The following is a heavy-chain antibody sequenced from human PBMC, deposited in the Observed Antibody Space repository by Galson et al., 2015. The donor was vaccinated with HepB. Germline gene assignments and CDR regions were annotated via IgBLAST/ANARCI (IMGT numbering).Heavy chain of an antibody. V-gene: IGHV1-69*06. J-gene: IGHJ6*02. CDR2: IIPIFGTA. Sequence: SCKASGGTFSSYAISWVRQAPGQGLEWMGGIIPIFGTANYAQKFQGRVTITADKSTSTAYMELSSLRSEDTAEYYCARAAGGYYDSRWKDYYYYGMDVWGQGTTVTVSS. D-gene: IGHD3-22*01. CDR1: GGTFSSYA. CDR3: ARAAGGYYDSRWKDYYYYGMDV.